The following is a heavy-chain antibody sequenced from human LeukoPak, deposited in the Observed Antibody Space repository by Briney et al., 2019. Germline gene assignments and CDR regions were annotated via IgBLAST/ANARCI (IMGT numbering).Heavy chain of an antibody. V-gene: IGHV4-31*03. J-gene: IGHJ3*02. D-gene: IGHD2-15*01. CDR1: GGPISSGGYY. CDR3: ASRQISGLDAFDI. CDR2: IYYSGST. Sequence: PSETLSLTCTVSGGPISSGGYYWSWIRQHSGKGLEWIGYIYYSGSTYYNPSLKSRATISVDTSKNQFSLKLSSVTAADTAVYYCASRQISGLDAFDIWGQGTMVTVSS.